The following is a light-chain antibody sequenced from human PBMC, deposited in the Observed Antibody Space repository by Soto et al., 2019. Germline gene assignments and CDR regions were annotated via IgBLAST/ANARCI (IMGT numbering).Light chain of an antibody. CDR2: AAS. CDR1: LSVSSD. J-gene: IGKJ1*01. CDR3: QQYASSRT. Sequence: KHAPATRTVCAWETATPSSRASLSVSSDLAWYHQKPGQAPRLLIYAASRRATGIPDRFSGSGSGTDFPLTISRLEPEDFAVYYCQQYASSRTFGQGTKVDIK. V-gene: IGKV3-20*01.